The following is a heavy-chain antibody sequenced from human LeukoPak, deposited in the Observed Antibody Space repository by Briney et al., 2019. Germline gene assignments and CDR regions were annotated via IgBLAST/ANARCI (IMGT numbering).Heavy chain of an antibody. D-gene: IGHD4-23*01. CDR3: ARDYGGSSPFDY. J-gene: IGHJ4*02. V-gene: IGHV3-66*01. CDR2: IYSGGST. CDR1: GFTVSSNY. Sequence: GGSLRLSCAASGFTVSSNYMSWVRQAPGKGLEWVSVIYSGGSTYYADSVKGRFTISRDNSKNTLYLQMNSLRAEDTAVYYCARDYGGSSPFDYWGQGTLVTVSS.